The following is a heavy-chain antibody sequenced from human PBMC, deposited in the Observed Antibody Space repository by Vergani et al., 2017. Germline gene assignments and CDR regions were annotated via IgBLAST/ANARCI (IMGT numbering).Heavy chain of an antibody. Sequence: QLQLQESGSGLVKPSQTLSLTCTVSADSISSGSYYWGWIRQPPGKSLEWIGSIYYSGLTYYNPSLKSRVAISVDTSKNQFSLKVTSVTAADTAVYFCARQRPGSGWSPGDFDDWGQGILVTVSS. V-gene: IGHV4-39*01. CDR3: ARQRPGSGWSPGDFDD. CDR1: ADSISSGSYY. J-gene: IGHJ4*02. D-gene: IGHD6-19*01. CDR2: IYYSGLT.